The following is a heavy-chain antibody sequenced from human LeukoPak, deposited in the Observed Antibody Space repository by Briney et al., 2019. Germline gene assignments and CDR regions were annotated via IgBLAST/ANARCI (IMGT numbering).Heavy chain of an antibody. J-gene: IGHJ4*02. CDR3: ARVDCSSTGCYTGLVDY. Sequence: GGSLRLSCAASGFTFSSYSMNWVRQAPGKGLEWVSSISSSSSYIYYADSVKGRFTISRDNAKNSLYLQMNSLRAEDTAVYYCARVDCSSTGCYTGLVDYWGQGTLVTVSS. V-gene: IGHV3-21*01. D-gene: IGHD2-2*02. CDR1: GFTFSSYS. CDR2: ISSSSSYI.